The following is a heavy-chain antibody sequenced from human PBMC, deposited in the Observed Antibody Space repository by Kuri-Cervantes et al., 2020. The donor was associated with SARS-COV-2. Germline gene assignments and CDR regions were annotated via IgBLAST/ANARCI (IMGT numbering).Heavy chain of an antibody. D-gene: IGHD3-3*01. J-gene: IGHJ6*02. CDR1: GFTFSSYS. V-gene: IGHV3-21*01. Sequence: GESLKISCAASGFTFSSYSMNWVRQAPGKGLEWVSSISSSSSYIYYADSVKGRFTISRDNAKNSLYLQMNSLRAEDTAVYYCAKDLLLYYNYYYGMDVWGQGTTVTVSS. CDR2: ISSSSSYI. CDR3: AKDLLLYYNYYYGMDV.